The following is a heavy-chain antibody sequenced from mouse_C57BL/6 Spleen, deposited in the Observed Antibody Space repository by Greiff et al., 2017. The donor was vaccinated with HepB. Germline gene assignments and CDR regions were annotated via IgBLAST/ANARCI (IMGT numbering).Heavy chain of an antibody. CDR3: ARNDYGS. Sequence: EVQLVESGGGLVKPGGSLKLSCAASGFTFSDYGMHWVRQAPEKGLEWVAYISSGSSTIYYADTVKGRFTISRDNAKNTLFLQMTSLRSEDTAMYYCARNDYGSWGQGTLVTVSA. J-gene: IGHJ3*01. D-gene: IGHD2-4*01. CDR2: ISSGSSTI. CDR1: GFTFSDYG. V-gene: IGHV5-17*01.